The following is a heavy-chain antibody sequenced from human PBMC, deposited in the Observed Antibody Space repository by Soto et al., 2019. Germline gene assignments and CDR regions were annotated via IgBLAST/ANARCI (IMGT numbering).Heavy chain of an antibody. CDR2: IIPIFGTA. CDR3: ARDSRRRGEYDFWSGYGTYGMDV. Sequence: SVNVSCKASGGTFSSYSISWVRQAPGQGLECMGWIIPIFGTANYAQKFQGRVTITADESTSTAYMELSSLRSEDTAVYYCARDSRRRGEYDFWSGYGTYGMDVWGQGTTVTVS. D-gene: IGHD3-3*01. J-gene: IGHJ6*02. CDR1: GGTFSSYS. V-gene: IGHV1-69*13.